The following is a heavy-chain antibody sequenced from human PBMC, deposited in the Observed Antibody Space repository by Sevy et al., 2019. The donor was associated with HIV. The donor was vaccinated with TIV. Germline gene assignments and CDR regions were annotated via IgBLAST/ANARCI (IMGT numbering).Heavy chain of an antibody. CDR2: MNEDGSVT. CDR3: VKDFGGPTDY. J-gene: IGHJ4*02. D-gene: IGHD3-16*01. V-gene: IGHV3-74*01. Sequence: GGSLRLSCAGSGFSITSYWMHWGRQAPGKGLVWVSRMNEDGSVTNHAYSVRGRFTISRDNAKNTLYLQMNSLRVEDTAVYYCVKDFGGPTDYWGQGTLVTVSS. CDR1: GFSITSYW.